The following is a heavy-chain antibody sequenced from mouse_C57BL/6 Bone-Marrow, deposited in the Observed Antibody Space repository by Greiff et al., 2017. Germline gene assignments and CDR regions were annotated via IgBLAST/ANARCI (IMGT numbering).Heavy chain of an antibody. D-gene: IGHD6-2*01. V-gene: IGHV14-4*01. Sequence: EVKLMESGAGLVRPGASVKLSCAASGFNFNDYYMHWVRQRPEQGLEWIGWIDPENDDTEYASNVQGQATITADTSSNTPYLQLSSLTSEDTAVYYCTTQYPSLSALAYWGRGTAVTVSA. CDR3: TTQYPSLSALAY. J-gene: IGHJ1*01. CDR1: GFNFNDYY. CDR2: IDPENDDT.